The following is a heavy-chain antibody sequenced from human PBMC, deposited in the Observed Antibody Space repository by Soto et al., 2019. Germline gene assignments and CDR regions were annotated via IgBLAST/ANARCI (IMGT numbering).Heavy chain of an antibody. D-gene: IGHD1-26*01. Sequence: GASVKVSCKASGGTFSSYAISWVRQAPGQGLEWMGGIIPIFGTANYAQKFQGRVTITADESTSTAYMELSSLRSEDTAVYYCACSGSYLVGTGYYGMDVWDQGTTVTVSS. CDR1: GGTFSSYA. CDR3: ACSGSYLVGTGYYGMDV. CDR2: IIPIFGTA. V-gene: IGHV1-69*13. J-gene: IGHJ6*02.